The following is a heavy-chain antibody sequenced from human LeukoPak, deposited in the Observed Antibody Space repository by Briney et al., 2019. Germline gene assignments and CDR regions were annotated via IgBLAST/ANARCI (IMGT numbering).Heavy chain of an antibody. J-gene: IGHJ1*01. D-gene: IGHD3-10*01. CDR2: ISGSGDTT. CDR1: GFTFSIYA. CDR3: AKDRASATYEYFQY. V-gene: IGHV3-23*01. Sequence: GGSLRLSCVASGFTFSIYAMSWVRQAPGKGLEWVSVISGSGDTTYSADSVKGRFTISRDNSKNTLYYQLDSLTAEDTAVYYCAKDRASATYEYFQYWGQGTQVTVSS.